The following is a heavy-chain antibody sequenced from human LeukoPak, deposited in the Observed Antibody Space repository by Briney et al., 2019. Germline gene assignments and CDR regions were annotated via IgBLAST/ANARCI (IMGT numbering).Heavy chain of an antibody. V-gene: IGHV3-7*01. CDR2: IKEDGSEK. Sequence: GGSLRLSCAASGFTFSSYWMSWVRQAPGKGLEWVANIKEDGSEKYYVDSPKGRFTISRDNAKNSLFLQMNSLRAEDTAVYYCARLLLSRTFDYWGQGGLVTVSS. CDR1: GFTFSSYW. CDR3: ARLLLSRTFDY. J-gene: IGHJ4*02. D-gene: IGHD3-10*01.